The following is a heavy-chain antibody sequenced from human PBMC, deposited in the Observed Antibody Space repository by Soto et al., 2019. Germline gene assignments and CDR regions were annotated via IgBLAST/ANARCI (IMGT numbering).Heavy chain of an antibody. J-gene: IGHJ3*02. D-gene: IGHD2-2*01. V-gene: IGHV3-23*01. CDR3: AKDGDIVVVPSARDAFDI. CDR2: IRGSGGST. Sequence: EVQLLESGGGLVQPGGSLRLSCAASGFTFSIYAMSWVRQAPGKGLEWVSSIRGSGGSTYYADSVKGRFTISRDNSKNTLYLQKNSLRAEDTAVYYCAKDGDIVVVPSARDAFDIWGQGTMVTVSS. CDR1: GFTFSIYA.